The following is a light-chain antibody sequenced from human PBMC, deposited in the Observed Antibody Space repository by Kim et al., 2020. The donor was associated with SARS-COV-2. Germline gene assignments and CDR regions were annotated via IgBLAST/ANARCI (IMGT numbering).Light chain of an antibody. J-gene: IGKJ2*01. Sequence: VSPGERATLSCRASQSVSSNLAWYQQKPGQAPRLLIYGASTRATGIPARFSGSGSGTEFTLTISSLQSEDFAVYYCQQYNNWPPWTFGQGTKLEI. CDR3: QQYNNWPPWT. CDR2: GAS. CDR1: QSVSSN. V-gene: IGKV3-15*01.